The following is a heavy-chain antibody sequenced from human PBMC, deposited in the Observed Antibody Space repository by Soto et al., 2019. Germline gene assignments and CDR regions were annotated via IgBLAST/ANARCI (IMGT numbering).Heavy chain of an antibody. Sequence: PSETLSLTCAVSGGSISSGGYSWSWIRQPPGKGLEWIGYIYHSGSTYYNPSLKSRVTISVDRSKNQFSLKLSSVTAADTAVYYCARYSYGLYFDDWGQGTLVTVSS. CDR2: IYHSGST. CDR1: GGSISSGGYS. J-gene: IGHJ4*02. D-gene: IGHD5-18*01. CDR3: ARYSYGLYFDD. V-gene: IGHV4-30-2*01.